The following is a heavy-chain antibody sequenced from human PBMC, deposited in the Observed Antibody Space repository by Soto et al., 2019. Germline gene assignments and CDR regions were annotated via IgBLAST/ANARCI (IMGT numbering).Heavy chain of an antibody. V-gene: IGHV3-30*18. D-gene: IGHD1-1*01. CDR3: AKECLYKTLDD. CDR2: ICYYGNNK. J-gene: IGHJ4*02. Sequence: GSLLLSCAASGFTFKSYGMHWVRQAPGKGLEWVAVICYYGNNKYYADSVKVRFTISRDIPKNTLYLRLNSLRAEDTAVYYCAKECLYKTLDDWGQGTLVTVYS. CDR1: GFTFKSYG.